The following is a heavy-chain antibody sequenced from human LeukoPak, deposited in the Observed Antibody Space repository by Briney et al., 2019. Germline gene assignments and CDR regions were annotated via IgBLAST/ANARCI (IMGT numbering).Heavy chain of an antibody. CDR1: GGTFISYA. V-gene: IGHV1-69*04. CDR2: IIPILGIA. Sequence: GASVKVSCKASGGTFISYAISWVRQAPGQGLEWMGRIIPILGIANYEQKFQGRVTITADKSTSTAHMELSSLRSEDTAVYYCARDILTGYYQVDYWGQGTLVSVSS. CDR3: ARDILTGYYQVDY. J-gene: IGHJ4*02. D-gene: IGHD3-9*01.